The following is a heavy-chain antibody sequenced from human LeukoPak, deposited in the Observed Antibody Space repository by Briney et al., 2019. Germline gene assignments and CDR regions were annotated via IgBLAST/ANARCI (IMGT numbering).Heavy chain of an antibody. D-gene: IGHD2-15*01. V-gene: IGHV1-69*04. CDR3: ARDHCSPGTCLGGH. J-gene: IGHJ4*02. CDR1: GDTFIPYT. Sequence: SVKVSCKASGDTFIPYTFSWVRQVPGHGLEWIGRIIPSLDLANYAQKFQGRVTLSADRDKATTYMEVTSLRSEDTAMYYCARDHCSPGTCLGGHWGQGTLVTVSS. CDR2: IIPSLDLA.